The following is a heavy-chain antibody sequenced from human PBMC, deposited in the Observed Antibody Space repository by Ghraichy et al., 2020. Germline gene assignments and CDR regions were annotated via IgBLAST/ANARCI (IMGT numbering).Heavy chain of an antibody. V-gene: IGHV4-34*01. J-gene: IGHJ4*02. Sequence: SETLSLTRAVYGGSFHRLYWRWIRRPPGKGLEWTGENTTTGTTKYNPSLTGRVTISVDTSKNQFTLNLSSVTAADTAMYYCARRGFYFDFWSQGAQVSVSS. CDR1: GGSFHRLY. CDR3: ARRGFYFDF. CDR2: NTTTGTT.